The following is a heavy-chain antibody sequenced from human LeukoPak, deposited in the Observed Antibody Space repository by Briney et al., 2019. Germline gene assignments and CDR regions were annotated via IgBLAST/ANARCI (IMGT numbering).Heavy chain of an antibody. CDR2: ISAYNGNT. CDR3: ARVPDSSGRFPYYYYYMDV. V-gene: IGHV1-18*04. CDR1: GYTFTGYY. D-gene: IGHD6-19*01. Sequence: ASVKVSCKAPGYTFTGYYMHWVRQAPGQGLEWMGWISAYNGNTNYAQKLQGRVTMTTDTSTSTAYMELRSLRSDDTAVYYCARVPDSSGRFPYYYYYMDVWGKGTTVTVSS. J-gene: IGHJ6*03.